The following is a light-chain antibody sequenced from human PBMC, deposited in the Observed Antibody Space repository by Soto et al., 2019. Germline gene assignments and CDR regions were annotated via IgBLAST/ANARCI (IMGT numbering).Light chain of an antibody. V-gene: IGKV3-15*01. CDR2: GAS. J-gene: IGKJ1*01. CDR1: QSVTTN. Sequence: EIVMTQSPATPSVPPGERATPSCRASQSVTTNLAWYQQKPGQAPRLLIYGASTRATGIPARFSGSGSGTEFTLTISSLQSEDFAVYYCQHYNNWPRTFGQGTKVEIK. CDR3: QHYNNWPRT.